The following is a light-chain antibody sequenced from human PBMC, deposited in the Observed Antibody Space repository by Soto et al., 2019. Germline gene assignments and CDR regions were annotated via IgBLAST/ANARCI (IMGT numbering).Light chain of an antibody. J-gene: IGKJ1*01. CDR1: QGIRNG. Sequence: DIQMTQSPSSLSASEGDRVTITCRASQGIRNGLGWYQQKPGKAPKRLIYAASSLQSGVPSRFSGSGSGTEFTLTISSLQPEDFATYYCLQHNTYPWTFGQGTKVEIK. CDR3: LQHNTYPWT. CDR2: AAS. V-gene: IGKV1-17*01.